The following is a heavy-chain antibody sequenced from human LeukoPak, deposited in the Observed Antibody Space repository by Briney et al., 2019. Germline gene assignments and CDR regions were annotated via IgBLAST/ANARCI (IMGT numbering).Heavy chain of an antibody. Sequence: SQTLSLTCTVSGGPISSGDYYWSWIRQPPGKGLEWIGYIYYNGSTYYNPSLKSRDTISVDTSKNQFSLKLSSVTAADTAVYYCARTSLGGAWFDPWGQGTLVTVSS. CDR2: IYYNGST. CDR1: GGPISSGDYY. J-gene: IGHJ5*02. CDR3: ARTSLGGAWFDP. D-gene: IGHD3-10*01. V-gene: IGHV4-30-4*08.